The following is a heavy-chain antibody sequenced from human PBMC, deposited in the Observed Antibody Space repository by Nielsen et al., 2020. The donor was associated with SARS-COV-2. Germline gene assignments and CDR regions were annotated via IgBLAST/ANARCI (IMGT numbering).Heavy chain of an antibody. D-gene: IGHD6-13*01. CDR3: ARSSNLYSSSWPDY. Sequence: GESLKISCAASGFTFSSYWMSWVRQAPGKGLEWVANIKQDGSEKYYVDSVKGRFTISRDNAKNSLYLQMNSLRAEDTAVYYCARSSNLYSSSWPDYWGQGTLVTVSS. V-gene: IGHV3-7*02. CDR1: GFTFSSYW. CDR2: IKQDGSEK. J-gene: IGHJ4*02.